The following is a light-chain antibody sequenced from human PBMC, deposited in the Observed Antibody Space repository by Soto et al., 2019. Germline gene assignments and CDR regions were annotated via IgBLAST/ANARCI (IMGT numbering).Light chain of an antibody. Sequence: DVQRTQTPSSLSASVGDRVTITCRARQGIIDYLAWYQQKPWKVPKLLIYAASTLQSGVPSRFSGSGSGTDFTLTISSLQPEDVATYYCQQSYSTPPITFGQGTRLEIK. CDR3: QQSYSTPPIT. CDR1: QGIIDY. J-gene: IGKJ5*01. V-gene: IGKV1-27*01. CDR2: AAS.